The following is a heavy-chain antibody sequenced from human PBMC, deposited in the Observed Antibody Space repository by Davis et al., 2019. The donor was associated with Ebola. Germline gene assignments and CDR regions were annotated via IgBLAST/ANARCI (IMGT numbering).Heavy chain of an antibody. D-gene: IGHD6-19*01. Sequence: GESLKISCVASGFTFSSYGMHWVRQAPGKGLEWVAVIWYDGSNKYYADSVKGRFTISRDNSKNTLYLQMNSLRAEDTAVYYCARDRKGSGGWFDPWGQGTLVTVSS. V-gene: IGHV3-33*01. J-gene: IGHJ5*02. CDR2: IWYDGSNK. CDR3: ARDRKGSGGWFDP. CDR1: GFTFSSYG.